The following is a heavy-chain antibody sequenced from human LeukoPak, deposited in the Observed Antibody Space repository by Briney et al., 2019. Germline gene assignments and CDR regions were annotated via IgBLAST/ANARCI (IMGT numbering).Heavy chain of an antibody. CDR2: INANIGGP. CDR3: ARDLSSTPNWEFDY. V-gene: IGHV1-2*06. CDR1: RYTFADYF. D-gene: IGHD1-26*01. J-gene: IGHJ4*02. Sequence: ASVKVSCKTSRYTFADYFIHWVRQAPGQGLEWMVRINANIGGPESEQTLQGRVTMTRDTSISTAYVEVNWLISDDTAIYYCARDLSSTPNWEFDYWGQGTLVTV.